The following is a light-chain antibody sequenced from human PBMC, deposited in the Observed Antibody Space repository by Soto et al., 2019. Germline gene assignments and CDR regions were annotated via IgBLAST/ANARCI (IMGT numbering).Light chain of an antibody. CDR3: QSYDSSLSGVV. CDR1: SSNIGAGYD. V-gene: IGLV1-40*01. CDR2: GNS. J-gene: IGLJ2*01. Sequence: QSVLTQPPSVSGAPGQRVTISCTGSSSNIGAGYDVHWYQHLPGTGPKLLIYGNSNRPSGVPDRFSGSKSGTSASLALTGLQSEDEADYYCQSYDSSLSGVVFGGGTKLTVL.